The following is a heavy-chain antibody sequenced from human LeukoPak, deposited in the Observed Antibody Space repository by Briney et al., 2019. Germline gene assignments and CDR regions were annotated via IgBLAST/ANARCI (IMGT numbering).Heavy chain of an antibody. J-gene: IGHJ4*02. CDR1: GFSLSTNGRH. D-gene: IGHD2-2*01. CDR2: IYWDDDK. V-gene: IGHV2-5*02. Sequence: SGPTLVRPTQTLTLTCTFAGFSLSTNGRHVGCIRHPPGKALEWLALIYWDDDKRYSPSLKNRLTITKDTSKSQVVLTMTNMDPVDTATYYCARGLVPPAAMSEVFDYWGQGTLVTVSS. CDR3: ARGLVPPAAMSEVFDY.